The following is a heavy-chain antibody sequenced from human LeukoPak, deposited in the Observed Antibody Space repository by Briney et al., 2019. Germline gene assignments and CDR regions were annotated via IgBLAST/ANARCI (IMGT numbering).Heavy chain of an antibody. D-gene: IGHD3-22*01. V-gene: IGHV3-7*01. CDR2: IKQDGSEK. CDR3: ARDYYYDSSGSFYY. J-gene: IGHJ4*02. CDR1: GFTFSSYW. Sequence: PGGSLRLSCAASGFTFSSYWMSWVRQAPGKGLEWVANIKQDGSEKYYVDSVKGRFTISRDNAKNSLYLQMNSLRAEDTAMYYCARDYYYDSSGSFYYWGQGTLVTVSS.